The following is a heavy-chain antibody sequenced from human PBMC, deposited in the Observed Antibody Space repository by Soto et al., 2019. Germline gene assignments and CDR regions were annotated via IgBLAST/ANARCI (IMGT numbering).Heavy chain of an antibody. V-gene: IGHV1-18*01. Sequence: GASVKVSCKASGYTFTRYDINWVRQAPGQGVEKLGWVNPYNGNTNYVKKLQGRVTMTTNTTTSTAHMERRSLGTYDPPVDYRGRDVSSSWLGRRWTTPFDPWG. CDR2: VNPYNGNT. J-gene: IGHJ5*02. CDR3: GRDVSSSWLGRRWTTPFDP. CDR1: GYTFTRYD. D-gene: IGHD6-13*01.